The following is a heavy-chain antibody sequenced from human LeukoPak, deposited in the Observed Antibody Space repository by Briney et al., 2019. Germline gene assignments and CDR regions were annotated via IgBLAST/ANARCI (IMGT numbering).Heavy chain of an antibody. CDR3: ARVRYSSGWYRNNWFDP. Sequence: PSETLSLTCTVSGGSISSSSYYWGWIRQPPGKGLEWIGSIYYSGSTYYNPSLKSRVTISVDTSKNQSSLKLSSVTAADTAVYYCARVRYSSGWYRNNWFDPWGQGTLVTVSS. V-gene: IGHV4-39*07. CDR1: GGSISSSSYY. D-gene: IGHD6-19*01. J-gene: IGHJ5*02. CDR2: IYYSGST.